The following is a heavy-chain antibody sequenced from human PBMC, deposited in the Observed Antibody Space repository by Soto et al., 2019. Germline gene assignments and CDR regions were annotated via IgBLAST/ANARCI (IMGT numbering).Heavy chain of an antibody. CDR3: ARDATLYESSAYYYLS. CDR2: IIPIFGTA. V-gene: IGHV1-69*01. D-gene: IGHD3-22*01. CDR1: GGTFSSYA. Sequence: QVQLVQSGAEVKKPGSPVKVSCKASGGTFSSYAISWVRQAPGQGLEWMGGIIPIFGTANYAQKFQGRVTITADESTSTAYMELSSLRSEDTAVYYCARDATLYESSAYYYLSWGQGTLVTVSS. J-gene: IGHJ5*02.